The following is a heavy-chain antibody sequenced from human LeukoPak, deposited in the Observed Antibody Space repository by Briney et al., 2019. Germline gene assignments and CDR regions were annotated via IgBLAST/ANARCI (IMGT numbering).Heavy chain of an antibody. Sequence: SETLSLTCAVSGGSISSGGYSWSWLRQPPGKGLEWIGYIYHSGSTYYNPSLKSRVTISVDTSKNQFSLKPSSVTAADTAVYYCARHPGRELVDYWGQGTLVTVSS. CDR2: IYHSGST. CDR3: ARHPGRELVDY. D-gene: IGHD1-26*01. V-gene: IGHV4-30-2*01. CDR1: GGSISSGGYS. J-gene: IGHJ4*02.